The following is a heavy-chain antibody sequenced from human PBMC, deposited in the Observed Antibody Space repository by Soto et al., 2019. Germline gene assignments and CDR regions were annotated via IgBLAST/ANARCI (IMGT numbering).Heavy chain of an antibody. D-gene: IGHD3-3*01. Sequence: QVQLVQSGAEVKKPGSSVKVSCKASGGTFNNFAINWVRLAPGQGLEWMGGIIPVYRTLNYAQKFQGRVTITADESTGTAFMTLSSLASDDTAVYYCSTGVIWIGYFTVDSWGQGTRVTVSS. V-gene: IGHV1-69*01. J-gene: IGHJ4*02. CDR3: STGVIWIGYFTVDS. CDR2: IIPVYRTL. CDR1: GGTFNNFA.